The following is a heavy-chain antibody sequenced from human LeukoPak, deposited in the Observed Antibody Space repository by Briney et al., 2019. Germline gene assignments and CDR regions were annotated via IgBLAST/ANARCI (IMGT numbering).Heavy chain of an antibody. V-gene: IGHV3-23*01. Sequence: PGGSLRLSCAASGFTFSTYAMSWVRQAPGKGLECVSSISGRDGSTYYADPVKGRFTISRDNSKNTLYLQMNSLRAGDTAIYYCAKAGNIRFDYWGQGTLVTVSS. J-gene: IGHJ4*02. CDR2: ISGRDGST. CDR3: AKAGNIRFDY. D-gene: IGHD2/OR15-2a*01. CDR1: GFTFSTYA.